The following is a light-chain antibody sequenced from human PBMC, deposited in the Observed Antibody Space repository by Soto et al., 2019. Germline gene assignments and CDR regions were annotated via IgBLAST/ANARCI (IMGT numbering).Light chain of an antibody. CDR3: QQYNNWPPIP. V-gene: IGKV3-15*01. Sequence: VVTQSPVTLSVSPWETVTLSCRASQSVRSKLAWYQQKPGQAPRLFIYGASTRATGIPARFSGSGSGTEFTLTISSLQSEDFAIYYCQQYNNWPPIPFGQGTRLE. CDR1: QSVRSK. J-gene: IGKJ5*01. CDR2: GAS.